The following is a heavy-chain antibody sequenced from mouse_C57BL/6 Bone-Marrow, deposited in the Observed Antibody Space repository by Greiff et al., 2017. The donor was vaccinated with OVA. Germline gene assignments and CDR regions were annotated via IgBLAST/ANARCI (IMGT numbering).Heavy chain of an antibody. J-gene: IGHJ1*03. CDR2: INPYNGGT. CDR3: ASRDLYYDYHWYFDV. V-gene: IGHV1-19*01. Sequence: EVQLQQSGPVLVKPGASVKMSCKASGYTFTDYYMNWVKQSHGKSLEWIGVINPYNGGTSYNQKFKGKATLTVDKSSSTAYMELNSLTSEDSAVYYCASRDLYYDYHWYFDVWGTGTTVTVSS. CDR1: GYTFTDYY. D-gene: IGHD2-4*01.